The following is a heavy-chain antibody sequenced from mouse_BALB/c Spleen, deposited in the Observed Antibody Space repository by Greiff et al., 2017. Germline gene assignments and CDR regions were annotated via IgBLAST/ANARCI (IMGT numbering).Heavy chain of an antibody. J-gene: IGHJ3*01. CDR3: AIYYGYYFAY. D-gene: IGHD1-2*01. CDR1: GYSITSDYA. CDR2: ISYSGST. Sequence: EVKLVESGPGLVKPSQSLSLTCTVTGYSITSDYAWNWIRQFPGNKLEWMGYISYSGSTSYNPSLKSRISITRDTSKNQFFLQLNSVTTEDTATYYCAIYYGYYFAYWGQGTLVTVSA. V-gene: IGHV3-2*02.